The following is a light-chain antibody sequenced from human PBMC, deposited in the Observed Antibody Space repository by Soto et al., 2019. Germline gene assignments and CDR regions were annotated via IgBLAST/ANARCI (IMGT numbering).Light chain of an antibody. CDR2: DAS. J-gene: IGKJ1*01. Sequence: DIQKTQSPSTLSASAGDTVTITCRASQSVSTFLAWYQQKPGKAPRLMIFDASSLYSGVPSRFSGSGSGTEFTLTISSLQPDDFATYYCQQYDSYSWTFGQGTKVDIK. CDR1: QSVSTF. CDR3: QQYDSYSWT. V-gene: IGKV1-5*01.